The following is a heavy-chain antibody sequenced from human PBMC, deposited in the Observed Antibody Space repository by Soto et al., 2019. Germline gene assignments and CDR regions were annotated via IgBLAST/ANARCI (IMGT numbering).Heavy chain of an antibody. V-gene: IGHV3-74*01. CDR3: TRGASGYGNFDY. Sequence: EVQLVESGGGVVQPGGSLRLSCAASGFSLSTWMHWVRQAPGKGLEWLSRINSDGSSISYADSVKGRFTVSRDNAKNTLYLQINSLTAEDTAVYYCTRGASGYGNFDYWGQGVLLTVSS. CDR2: INSDGSSI. CDR1: GFSLSTW. D-gene: IGHD5-12*01. J-gene: IGHJ4*02.